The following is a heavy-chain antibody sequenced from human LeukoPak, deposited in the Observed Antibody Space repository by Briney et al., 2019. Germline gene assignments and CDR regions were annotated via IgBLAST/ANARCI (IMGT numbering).Heavy chain of an antibody. J-gene: IGHJ5*02. CDR2: IYNSGTT. D-gene: IGHD3-22*01. Sequence: GSLGLSCAASGFTFSSYAMTWVRQAPGKGLEWIGSIYNSGTTTYYNPSLKSRVNISVDTSKNQFSLKLTSVTAADTAVYYCARGGDSSGYEGRFDPWGQGTLVTVSS. CDR3: ARGGDSSGYEGRFDP. V-gene: IGHV4-38-2*01. CDR1: GFTFSSYA.